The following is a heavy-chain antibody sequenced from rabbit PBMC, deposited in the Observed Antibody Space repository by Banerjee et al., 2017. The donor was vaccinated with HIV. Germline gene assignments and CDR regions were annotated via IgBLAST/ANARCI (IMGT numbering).Heavy chain of an antibody. CDR1: GFSFSSSYW. Sequence: QEQLVASGGGLVQPEGSLTLTCTAAGFSFSSSYWICWVRHAPGKGLEWIACMYGGSSGSTWYANWAKGRFTISKTSSTTVTLQMTSLTAADTATYFCARDVADSGLYDFGLWGQGTLVTVS. CDR3: ARDVADSGLYDFGL. D-gene: IGHD1-1*01. CDR2: MYGGSSGST. J-gene: IGHJ3*01. V-gene: IGHV1S45*01.